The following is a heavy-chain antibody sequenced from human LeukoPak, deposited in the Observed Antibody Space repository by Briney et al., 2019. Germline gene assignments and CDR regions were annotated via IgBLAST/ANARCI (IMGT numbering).Heavy chain of an antibody. Sequence: SETLSLTCAVYGGSFSGYYWSWIRQPPGKGLEWIGEINHSGSNNYNPSLKSRVTISVDTSKNQFSLKLSSVTAADTAVYYCARGPPGHYWGQGTLVTVSS. D-gene: IGHD1-14*01. J-gene: IGHJ4*02. CDR3: ARGPPGHY. CDR2: INHSGSN. V-gene: IGHV4-34*01. CDR1: GGSFSGYY.